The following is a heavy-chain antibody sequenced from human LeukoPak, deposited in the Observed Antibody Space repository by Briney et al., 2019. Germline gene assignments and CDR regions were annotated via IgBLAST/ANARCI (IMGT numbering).Heavy chain of an antibody. V-gene: IGHV3-21*01. J-gene: IGHJ5*02. CDR1: GITFSSYS. D-gene: IGHD1-26*01. CDR3: ARDSVSGSHGFDP. Sequence: GGSLRLSCAASGITFSSYSMNLVRQAPGKGLELVSSISSSSSYIYYADSVKGRFTISRDNAKNSLYLQMNSLRAEDTAVYYCARDSVSGSHGFDPWGQGTLVTVSS. CDR2: ISSSSSYI.